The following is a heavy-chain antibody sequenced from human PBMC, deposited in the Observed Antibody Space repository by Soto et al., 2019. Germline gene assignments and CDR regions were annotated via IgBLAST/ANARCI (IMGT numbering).Heavy chain of an antibody. J-gene: IGHJ4*02. Sequence: QVQLVQSGAEVKKPGASVKVSCKASGYTFTTYGMRWVRQAPGQGLDWLGWIRTYNGNTKYAERLQGRVTMTTDTTTSTAYMELRSLRSDDTAVYYCARGPTDYYDNSGDYFLDYWGQGTLVTVSS. CDR3: ARGPTDYYDNSGDYFLDY. V-gene: IGHV1-18*01. D-gene: IGHD3-22*01. CDR2: IRTYNGNT. CDR1: GYTFTTYG.